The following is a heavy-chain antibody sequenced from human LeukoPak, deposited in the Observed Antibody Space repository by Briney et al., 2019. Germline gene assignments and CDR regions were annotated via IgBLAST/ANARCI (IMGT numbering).Heavy chain of an antibody. CDR1: GFTFSGYP. CDR3: ARGGGLDV. D-gene: IGHD3-16*01. Sequence: GKSLRLSCAASGFTFSGYPIHWVRQAPGKGLEWVASINHNGNVNYYVDSVKGRFTISRDNAKNSLYLQMSNLRAEDTAVYFCARGGGLDVWGQGATVTVSS. CDR2: INHNGNVN. V-gene: IGHV3-7*03. J-gene: IGHJ6*02.